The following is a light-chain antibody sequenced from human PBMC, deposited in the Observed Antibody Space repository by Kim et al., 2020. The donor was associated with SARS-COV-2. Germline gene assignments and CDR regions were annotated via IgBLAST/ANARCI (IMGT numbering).Light chain of an antibody. J-gene: IGLJ2*01. Sequence: VILSCTGTRSAVGAYNYVTWDQQQPGQAAKLIIYDGRKRTSGVPHRFSGAKSGNPDSLTTSGRQAEEEADYYCCSYAGTYIVVFGGGTQLTVL. V-gene: IGLV2-11*01. CDR2: DGR. CDR1: RSAVGAYNY. CDR3: CSYAGTYIVV.